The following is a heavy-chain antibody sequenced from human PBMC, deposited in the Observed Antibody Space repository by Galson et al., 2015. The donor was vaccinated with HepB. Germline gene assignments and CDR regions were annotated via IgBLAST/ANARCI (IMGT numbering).Heavy chain of an antibody. CDR2: ISGSDGST. D-gene: IGHD1-26*01. CDR3: AKSSYGGSRLGGIDY. CDR1: GFTFSNYA. V-gene: IGHV3-23*01. J-gene: IGHJ4*02. Sequence: SLRLSCAASGFTFSNYAMSWVRQPPGKGLEWVSAISGSDGSTYYAASVKGRFTFSRDNSKNTLYLQMDSLRAEDTALYYCAKSSYGGSRLGGIDYWGQGTLVTVSS.